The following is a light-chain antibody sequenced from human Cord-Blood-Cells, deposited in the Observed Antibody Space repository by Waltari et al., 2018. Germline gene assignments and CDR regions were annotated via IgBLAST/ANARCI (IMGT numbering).Light chain of an antibody. Sequence: QSALTQPPSPSGSPGQSVTISCPGPSSDVGGYTYVSWYQQHPGKAPKLMIYEVSKRPSGVPDRFSGSKSGNTASLTVSVLQAEDEADYYCSSYAGSNNLVFGGGTKLTVL. J-gene: IGLJ3*02. CDR3: SSYAGSNNLV. V-gene: IGLV2-8*01. CDR1: SSDVGGYTY. CDR2: EVS.